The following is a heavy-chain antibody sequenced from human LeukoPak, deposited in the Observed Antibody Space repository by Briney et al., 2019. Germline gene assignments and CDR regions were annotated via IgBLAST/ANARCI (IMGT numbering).Heavy chain of an antibody. CDR3: ARWSQSVPGEGVWDYYYMDV. CDR2: INPNSGGT. Sequence: ASVKVSCKASGYTFTGYYMHWVRQAPGQGLEWMGWINPNSGGTNYAQKFQGRVTMTRDTSISTAYMELSRLRSDDTAVYYCARWSQSVPGEGVWDYYYMDVWGKGTTVTVSS. V-gene: IGHV1-2*02. D-gene: IGHD3-16*01. CDR1: GYTFTGYY. J-gene: IGHJ6*03.